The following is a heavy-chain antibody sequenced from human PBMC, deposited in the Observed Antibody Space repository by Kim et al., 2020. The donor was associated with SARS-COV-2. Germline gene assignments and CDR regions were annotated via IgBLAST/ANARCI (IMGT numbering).Heavy chain of an antibody. CDR3: ARGPGGMATIVGAFDI. J-gene: IGHJ3*02. Sequence: SLKSRVTISVDTSKNQFSLKLSSVTAADTAVYYCARGPGGMATIVGAFDIWGQGTMVTVSS. D-gene: IGHD5-12*01. V-gene: IGHV4-31*02.